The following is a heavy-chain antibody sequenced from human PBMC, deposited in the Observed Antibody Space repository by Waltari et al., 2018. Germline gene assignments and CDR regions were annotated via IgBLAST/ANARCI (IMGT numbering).Heavy chain of an antibody. D-gene: IGHD2-15*01. CDR2: IFSNDDK. J-gene: IGHJ5*02. CDR1: GFSLNTFGVG. Sequence: QITLKESGPTLLKPTQTLPLTCTFPGFSLNTFGVGVGWIRQPPGKALEWLALIFSNDDKRYSPSLKSRLTITKDTSENQVVLTMTNVDPMDTATYYCAKNGGSSWFDPWGQGVLVTVSS. V-gene: IGHV2-5*01. CDR3: AKNGGSSWFDP.